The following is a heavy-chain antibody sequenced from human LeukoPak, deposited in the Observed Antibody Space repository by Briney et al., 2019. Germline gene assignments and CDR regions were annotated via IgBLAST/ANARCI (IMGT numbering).Heavy chain of an antibody. CDR2: ITGSGGST. CDR1: GXTFSSYT. V-gene: IGHV3-23*01. J-gene: IGHJ4*02. CDR3: ARDSRDIAWYFDF. D-gene: IGHD2-15*01. Sequence: PGGSLRLSCAASGXTFSSYTVNWVRQAPGKGLEWVSLITGSGGSTFYADSVKGRFTISRDNSKSTLYLQMNSLRAEDTAVYYRARDSRDIAWYFDFWGQGTLVTVSS.